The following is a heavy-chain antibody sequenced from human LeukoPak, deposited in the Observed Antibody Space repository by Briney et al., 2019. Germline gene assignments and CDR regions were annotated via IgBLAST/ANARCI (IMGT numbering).Heavy chain of an antibody. CDR1: GGSFSGYY. V-gene: IGHV4-34*01. Sequence: SETLSLTCAVYGGSFSGYYWSWIRQPPGKGLEWIGEINHSGSTYYNPSLKSRVTISVDTSKNQFSLKLSSVTAADTAVYYCARGKYSSSHGFDYWGQGTLVTVSS. D-gene: IGHD6-6*01. CDR3: ARGKYSSSHGFDY. CDR2: INHSGST. J-gene: IGHJ4*02.